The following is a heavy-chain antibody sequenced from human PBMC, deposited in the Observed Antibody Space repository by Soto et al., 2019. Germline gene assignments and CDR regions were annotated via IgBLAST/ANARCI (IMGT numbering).Heavy chain of an antibody. V-gene: IGHV4-31*01. CDR3: ARVRGYDRYYFDY. D-gene: IGHD5-12*01. CDR1: GGSISSGGYY. Sequence: QVQLQESGPGLVKPSQTLSLTCTVSGGSISSGGYYWSWIRQHPGKGLEWIGYIYYSGSTYYNPSLKSPVXXSXDXXKNQFSLKLSSVTAADTAVYYCARVRGYDRYYFDYWGQGTLVTVSS. J-gene: IGHJ4*02. CDR2: IYYSGST.